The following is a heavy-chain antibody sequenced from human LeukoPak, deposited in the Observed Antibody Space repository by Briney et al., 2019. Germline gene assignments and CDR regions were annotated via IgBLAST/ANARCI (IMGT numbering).Heavy chain of an antibody. J-gene: IGHJ4*02. V-gene: IGHV3-23*01. CDR1: GFTLRSYA. CDR3: AKANWVSNADAVW. Sequence: GGSLRLSRAAGGFTLRSYAMSWVRQSPARGLEWVSSIRGGGDTFYADSVKGRFTLSRDDSRNTVFLQLNNLRVEDTAIYYCAKANWVSNADAVWWGQGTVVTVSS. CDR2: IRGGGDT. D-gene: IGHD1-1*01.